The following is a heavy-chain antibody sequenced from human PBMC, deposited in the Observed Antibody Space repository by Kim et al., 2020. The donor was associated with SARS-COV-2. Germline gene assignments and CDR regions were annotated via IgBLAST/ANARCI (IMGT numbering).Heavy chain of an antibody. CDR1: GFTFSDYY. CDR3: ARRSACVLMVSAIPYFDY. D-gene: IGHD2-8*01. Sequence: GGSLRLSCAASGFTFSDYYMSWIRQAPGKGLEWVSYISSSGSTIYYADSVKGRFTISRDNAKNSLYLQMNSLRAEDTAVYYCARRSACVLMVSAIPYFDYGGQGTPATVSS. J-gene: IGHJ4*02. V-gene: IGHV3-11*01. CDR2: ISSSGSTI.